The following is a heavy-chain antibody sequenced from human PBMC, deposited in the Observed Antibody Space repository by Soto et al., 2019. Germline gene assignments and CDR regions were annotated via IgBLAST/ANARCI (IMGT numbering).Heavy chain of an antibody. Sequence: GGSLRLSCAASGFTFSSYAMHWVRQAPGKGLEWVAVISYDGSNKYYADSVKGRFTISRDNSKNTLYLQMNSLRAEDTAVYYCARPIQLWYKGGMDVWGQGTKVTVYS. CDR2: ISYDGSNK. D-gene: IGHD5-18*01. J-gene: IGHJ6*02. CDR3: ARPIQLWYKGGMDV. CDR1: GFTFSSYA. V-gene: IGHV3-30-3*01.